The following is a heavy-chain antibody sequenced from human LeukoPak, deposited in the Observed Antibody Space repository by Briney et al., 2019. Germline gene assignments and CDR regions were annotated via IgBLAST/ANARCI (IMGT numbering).Heavy chain of an antibody. CDR2: VNLDGRT. V-gene: IGHV4-4*02. CDR1: GGSVSSTNW. J-gene: IGHJ4*02. D-gene: IGHD6-25*01. Sequence: TPSETLSLTCGVSGGSVSSTNWWTWIRQPPGKGLEWIGNVNLDGRTNFNPSLKSRLTMSVDLSENHVSLKLTSVTAADTAVYYCAREGGFYRPLDYSGQGTLVSVSS. CDR3: AREGGFYRPLDY.